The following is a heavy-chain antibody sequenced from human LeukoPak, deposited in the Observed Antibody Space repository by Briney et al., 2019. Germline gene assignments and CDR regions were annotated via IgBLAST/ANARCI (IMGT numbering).Heavy chain of an antibody. V-gene: IGHV4-59*12. Sequence: PSETLSLTCTVSGGSISSYYWSWIRQPPGKGLEWIGEINHSGSTNYNPSLKSRVTISVDTSKNQFSLKLSSVTAADTAVYYCARDHYYGSGSYYNYWGQGTLVTVSS. CDR2: INHSGST. D-gene: IGHD3-10*01. J-gene: IGHJ4*02. CDR3: ARDHYYGSGSYYNY. CDR1: GGSISSYY.